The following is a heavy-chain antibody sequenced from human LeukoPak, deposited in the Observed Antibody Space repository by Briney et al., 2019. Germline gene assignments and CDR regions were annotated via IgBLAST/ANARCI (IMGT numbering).Heavy chain of an antibody. CDR1: GGSISSGGYY. J-gene: IGHJ6*02. CDR2: IYYSGST. D-gene: IGHD3-10*01. V-gene: IGHV4-31*03. CDR3: ARSITMVRGVIRSYYYYGMDV. Sequence: PSETLSLTCTVSGGSISSGGYYWSWIRQHPGKGLEWIGYIYYSGSTYYNPSLKSRVTISVDTPKNQFSLKLSSVTAADTAVYYCARSITMVRGVIRSYYYYGMDVWGQGTTVTVSS.